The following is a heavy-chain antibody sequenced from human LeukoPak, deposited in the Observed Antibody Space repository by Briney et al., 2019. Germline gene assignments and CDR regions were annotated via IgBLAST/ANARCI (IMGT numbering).Heavy chain of an antibody. J-gene: IGHJ6*03. CDR2: IYYSGST. CDR3: ARDTGYGGNSGADYYYYMDV. Sequence: SETLSLTCTVSGGSISSYYWSWIRQPPGKGLEWIGYIYYSGSTNYNPSLKSRVTISVDTSKNQSSLKLSSVTAADTAVYYCARDTGYGGNSGADYYYYMDVWGKGTTVTVSS. V-gene: IGHV4-59*01. CDR1: GGSISSYY. D-gene: IGHD4-23*01.